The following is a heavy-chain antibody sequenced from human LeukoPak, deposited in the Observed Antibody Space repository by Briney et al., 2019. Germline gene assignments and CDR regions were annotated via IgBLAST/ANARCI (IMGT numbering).Heavy chain of an antibody. D-gene: IGHD5-12*01. J-gene: IGHJ5*02. CDR3: AKDLSGYEENWFDP. CDR1: GFTFSSYA. V-gene: IGHV3-23*01. Sequence: GGSLRLSCAAAGFTFSSYAMRWGRQAAGKGVEWGSAISGSGGSTYYADSVKGRFTISRDNSKNTLYLQMNSLRAEDTAVYYCAKDLSGYEENWFDPWGQGTLVTVSS. CDR2: ISGSGGST.